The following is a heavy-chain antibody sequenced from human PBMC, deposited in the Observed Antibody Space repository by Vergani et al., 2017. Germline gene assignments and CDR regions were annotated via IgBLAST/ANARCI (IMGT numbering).Heavy chain of an antibody. Sequence: EVQLLESGGDLVQPGGSLRLSCAASGFTFNHYAMNWVRQAPGKGLEWVSGISGSGGSTYYAGSVKGRFTISRDSSKNTLYLQMNSLSAGDTAVYYCAKANPRNSGYDYPYCYHAMAVWGKGTTVTVSS. D-gene: IGHD5-12*01. CDR1: GFTFNHYA. CDR3: AKANPRNSGYDYPYCYHAMAV. J-gene: IGHJ6*04. CDR2: ISGSGGST. V-gene: IGHV3-23*01.